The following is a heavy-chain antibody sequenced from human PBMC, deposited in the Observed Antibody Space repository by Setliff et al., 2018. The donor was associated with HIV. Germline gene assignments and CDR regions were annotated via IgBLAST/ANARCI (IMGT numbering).Heavy chain of an antibody. CDR2: IKSKVDGETT. Sequence: SCVGYGFSFSNAWLSWVRQAPGKGLEWVARIKSKVDGETTDHAAPVKGRFTVSRDDSENTLYLQMNSLKTEDTGVYYCTTEGANSPAYHWGQGTLVTVSS. CDR1: GFSFSNAW. V-gene: IGHV3-15*05. CDR3: TTEGANSPAYH. J-gene: IGHJ5*02.